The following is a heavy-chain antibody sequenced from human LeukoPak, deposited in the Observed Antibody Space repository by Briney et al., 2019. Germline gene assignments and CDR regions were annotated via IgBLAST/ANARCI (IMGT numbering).Heavy chain of an antibody. Sequence: GGSLRLSCAASGFTFSSYAMSWVRQAPGKGLEWVSAIRCSGGSTYYADSVKRRFTISRHNSENTLYLQMNRLRAEGTAVYYCAKNLRAARGYYMDVWGKGTPVTVSS. J-gene: IGHJ6*03. CDR3: AKNLRAARGYYMDV. CDR2: IRCSGGST. CDR1: GFTFSSYA. V-gene: IGHV3-23*01. D-gene: IGHD6-25*01.